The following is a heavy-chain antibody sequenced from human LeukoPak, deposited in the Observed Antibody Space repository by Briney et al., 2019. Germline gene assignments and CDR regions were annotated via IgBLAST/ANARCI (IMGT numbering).Heavy chain of an antibody. CDR3: ARGSYSSSWYGSGYFQH. Sequence: PGGPLRLSCAASGFTFSSYWMHWVRQAPGKGLVWVSRMNSDGSSTSYADSVKGRFTISRDNAKNTLYLQMNSLRAEDTAVYYCARGSYSSSWYGSGYFQHWGQGTLVTVSS. CDR2: MNSDGSST. V-gene: IGHV3-74*01. D-gene: IGHD6-13*01. CDR1: GFTFSSYW. J-gene: IGHJ1*01.